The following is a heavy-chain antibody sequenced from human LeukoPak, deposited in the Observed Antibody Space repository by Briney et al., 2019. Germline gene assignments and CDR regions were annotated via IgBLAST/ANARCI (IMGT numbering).Heavy chain of an antibody. J-gene: IGHJ3*02. D-gene: IGHD6-13*01. CDR3: ARGSSRHDAFDI. CDR2: INPSGGST. V-gene: IGHV1-46*01. Sequence: ASVRVSCKASGYTFTSYYMHWVRQAPGQGLEWMGIINPSGGSTSYAEKFQGRVTMTRDTSTSTVYMELSSLRSEDTAVYYCARGSSRHDAFDIWGQGTMVTVSS. CDR1: GYTFTSYY.